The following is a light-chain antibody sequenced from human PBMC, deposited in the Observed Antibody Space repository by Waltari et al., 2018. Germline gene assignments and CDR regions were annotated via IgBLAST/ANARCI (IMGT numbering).Light chain of an antibody. J-gene: IGLJ2*01. CDR2: RNN. V-gene: IGLV1-47*01. Sequence: QSVLSQPPSASGTPGQRVTISCSGTNYNIGNNYVYWYHQLPGTAPKLLIYRNNQRPSGVPDRCSGSKSGTSASLAISGLRSEDEAHYYCASWDGSLGGVIFGGGTKLTVL. CDR1: NYNIGNNY. CDR3: ASWDGSLGGVI.